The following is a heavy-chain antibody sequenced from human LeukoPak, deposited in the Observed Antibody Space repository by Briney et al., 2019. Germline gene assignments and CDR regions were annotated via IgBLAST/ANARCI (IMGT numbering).Heavy chain of an antibody. CDR3: ARDPRKGSPDYFDY. CDR2: ISGSGGST. J-gene: IGHJ4*02. CDR1: GFTFSSYA. D-gene: IGHD3-10*01. V-gene: IGHV3-23*01. Sequence: GGSLRLSCAASGFTFSSYAMSWVRQAPGKGLEWGSAISGSGGSTYYADSVKGRFTISRDDSKNTLYLQMNSLRPEDTAVYYCARDPRKGSPDYFDYWGQGTLVTVST.